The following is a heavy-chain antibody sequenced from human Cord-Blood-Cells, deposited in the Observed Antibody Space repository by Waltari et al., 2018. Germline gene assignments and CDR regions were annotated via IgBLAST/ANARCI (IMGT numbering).Heavy chain of an antibody. CDR3: ATGDFYFDY. Sequence: QVQLVQSGAEVKKPGASVKVSCKASGYTFTGYYMHWVRQAPGQGLEWMGGINPNSGGTNNAQKCQGSVTMTRDTSISTAYMGLSRLRSDDTAVYYCATGDFYFDYWGQGTLVTVSS. V-gene: IGHV1-2*02. D-gene: IGHD3-16*01. CDR1: GYTFTGYY. J-gene: IGHJ4*02. CDR2: INPNSGGT.